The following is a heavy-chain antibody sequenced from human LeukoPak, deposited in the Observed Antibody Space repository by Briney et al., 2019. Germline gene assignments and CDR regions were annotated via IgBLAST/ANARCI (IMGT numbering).Heavy chain of an antibody. CDR1: GFTFNTYS. V-gene: IGHV3-48*01. J-gene: IGHJ3*02. D-gene: IGHD5-24*01. CDR3: ARDLNYAFDI. CDR2: ISSGSGAI. Sequence: GGSLRLSCAASGFTFNTYSMNWVRQAPGMGLEWVSYISSGSGAIYYADSVKGRFTISRDNAKNSLYLQMNSLRAEDTAVYYCARDLNYAFDIWGQGTRVTLSS.